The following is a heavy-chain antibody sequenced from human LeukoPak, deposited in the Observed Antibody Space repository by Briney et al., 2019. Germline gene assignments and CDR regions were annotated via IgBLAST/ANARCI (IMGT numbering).Heavy chain of an antibody. CDR3: ARDVRDGPMEELYAFDI. J-gene: IGHJ3*02. V-gene: IGHV1-2*02. CDR2: INPNSGGT. CDR1: GYTFTGYY. D-gene: IGHD5-24*01. Sequence: GASVKVSCKASGYTFTGYYMHWVRQAPGQGLEWMGWINPNSGGTNYAQKFQGRVTMTRDTSISTAYMELSRLRSDDTAVYYCARDVRDGPMEELYAFDIWGQGTMVTVSS.